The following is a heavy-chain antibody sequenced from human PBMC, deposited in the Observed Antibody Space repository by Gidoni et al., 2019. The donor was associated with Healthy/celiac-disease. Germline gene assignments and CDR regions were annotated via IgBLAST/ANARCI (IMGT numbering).Heavy chain of an antibody. Sequence: QVQLVESGGGVVQPGRSLRLSCAASGFTFSSYGMHWVRQAPGKGLEWVAVIWYDGSNKYYADSVKGRFTISRDNSKNTLYLQMNSLRAEDTAVYYCARDPILEWLPAYYFDYWGQGTLVTVSS. CDR3: ARDPILEWLPAYYFDY. V-gene: IGHV3-33*01. CDR1: GFTFSSYG. D-gene: IGHD3-3*01. J-gene: IGHJ4*02. CDR2: IWYDGSNK.